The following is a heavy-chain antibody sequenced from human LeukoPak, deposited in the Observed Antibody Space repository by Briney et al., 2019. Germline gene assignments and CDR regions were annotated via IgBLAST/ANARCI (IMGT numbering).Heavy chain of an antibody. CDR1: GFTFSSYE. J-gene: IGHJ4*02. Sequence: PGGSLRLSCAASGFTFSSYEMNWVRQAPGKGLEWVSYISNSDSTVHYADSVKGRFTISRDNAQNSLYLQMNSLRAEDTAVYYCASGARAPGYWGQGTLVTVSS. CDR2: ISNSDSTV. V-gene: IGHV3-48*03. D-gene: IGHD3-10*01. CDR3: ASGARAPGY.